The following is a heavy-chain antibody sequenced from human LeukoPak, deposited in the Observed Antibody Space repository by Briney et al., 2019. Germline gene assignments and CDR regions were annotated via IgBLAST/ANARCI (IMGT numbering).Heavy chain of an antibody. V-gene: IGHV1-2*02. Sequence: ASVKVSCKASGYTFTGYYMHWVRQAPGRGLEWMGWINPNSGGTNYAQKLQGRVTMTTDTSTSIAYMELRSLRSDDTAVYYCAREGSPFYYYYMDVWGKGTTVTVSS. D-gene: IGHD2-15*01. J-gene: IGHJ6*03. CDR2: INPNSGGT. CDR3: AREGSPFYYYYMDV. CDR1: GYTFTGYY.